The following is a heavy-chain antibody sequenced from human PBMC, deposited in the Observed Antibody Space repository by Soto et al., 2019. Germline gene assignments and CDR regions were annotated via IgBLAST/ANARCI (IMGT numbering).Heavy chain of an antibody. D-gene: IGHD2-15*01. V-gene: IGHV5-51*01. CDR3: ARLAGELAGTPSQGWFDL. J-gene: IGHJ5*02. CDR1: GYSFSNYW. Sequence: GESLKISCKGSGYSFSNYWIGWVRQKPGKGLKWMAIIYPGDSDTKYSPSFQGQVTISADNSINTAYLQWCSLKASDTAMYYCARLAGELAGTPSQGWFDLWGQGTLVTVSS. CDR2: IYPGDSDT.